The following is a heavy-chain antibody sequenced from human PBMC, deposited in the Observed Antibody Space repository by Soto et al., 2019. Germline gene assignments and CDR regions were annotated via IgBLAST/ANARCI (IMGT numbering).Heavy chain of an antibody. V-gene: IGHV3-23*01. J-gene: IGHJ4*02. CDR2: ISGSGSNT. CDR3: ATESTGKVDY. D-gene: IGHD2-2*01. CDR1: GFTFSDYA. Sequence: EVQLLESGGGLVQPGGSLRLSCAASGFTFSDYAMSWVRQAPGKGLEWVSTISGSGSNTYYADSVKGRFTISRDNSQNTLYLQMNSLRAEDTAVYYCATESTGKVDYWGQGTLVTVSS.